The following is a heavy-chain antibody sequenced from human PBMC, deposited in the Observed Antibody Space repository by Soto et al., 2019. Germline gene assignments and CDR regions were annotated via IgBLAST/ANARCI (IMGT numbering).Heavy chain of an antibody. CDR3: ARGRGYSYGLDP. CDR1: GDSISSNNNY. CDR2: ISYSGTT. Sequence: PSETLSLTCTVSGDSISSNNNYWSWIRQPPGESLEWIGFISYSGTTSYSPSLKSRVAISLDTSKNQFSLSLSSVTAADTAVYYCARGRGYSYGLDPWGQGTLVTVS. J-gene: IGHJ5*02. D-gene: IGHD5-18*01. V-gene: IGHV4-30-4*01.